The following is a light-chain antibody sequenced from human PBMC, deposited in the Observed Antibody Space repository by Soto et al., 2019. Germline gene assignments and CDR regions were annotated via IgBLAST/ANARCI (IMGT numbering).Light chain of an antibody. Sequence: DIHLTQSPSTLSASVGDRVTITCRASQSVTTWLAWYQQKPGKAPKLLIYDASSLESGVPSRFSGSGSETEFTLTISGLQPGDSATYYCQQYYSYPWTFGQGTKVDIK. V-gene: IGKV1-5*01. CDR3: QQYYSYPWT. CDR1: QSVTTW. J-gene: IGKJ1*01. CDR2: DAS.